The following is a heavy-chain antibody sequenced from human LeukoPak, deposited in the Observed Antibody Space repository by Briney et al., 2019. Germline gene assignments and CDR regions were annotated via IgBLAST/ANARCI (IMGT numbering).Heavy chain of an antibody. CDR2: IYYSGST. CDR1: GGSISSGDYC. V-gene: IGHV4-30-4*01. CDR3: AGRGYYDSSGYLDY. Sequence: SETLSLTCNVSGGSISSGDYCWSWIRQPPGKGLEWIGFIYYSGSTYYNPSLKSRVTISVDTSKNQFSLKLSSVTAADTAVYYCAGRGYYDSSGYLDYWGQGTLVTVSS. J-gene: IGHJ4*02. D-gene: IGHD3-22*01.